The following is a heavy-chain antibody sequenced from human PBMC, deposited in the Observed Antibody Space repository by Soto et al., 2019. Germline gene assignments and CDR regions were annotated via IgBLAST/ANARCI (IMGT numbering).Heavy chain of an antibody. Sequence: GGSLRLSCAASGFTFSSYAMSWVRQAPGKGLEWVSAISGSGGSTYYADSVKGRFTISRDNSKNTLYLQMNSLRAEDASLYYCAKDNSGLANWGLGAFDIWGQGTMVTVSS. D-gene: IGHD7-27*01. J-gene: IGHJ3*02. V-gene: IGHV3-23*01. CDR3: AKDNSGLANWGLGAFDI. CDR1: GFTFSSYA. CDR2: ISGSGGST.